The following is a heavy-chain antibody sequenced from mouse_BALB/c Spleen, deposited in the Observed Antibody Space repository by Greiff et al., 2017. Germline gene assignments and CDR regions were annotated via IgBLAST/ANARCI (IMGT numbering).Heavy chain of an antibody. CDR2: ISYDGSN. J-gene: IGHJ1*01. CDR1: GYSITSGYY. CDR3: AREGDDYDDGSHWYFDV. V-gene: IGHV3-6*02. Sequence: DVQLQESGPGLVKPSQSLSLTCSVTGYSITSGYYWNWIRQFPGNKLEWMGYISYDGSNNYNPSLKNRISITRDTSKNQFFLKLNSVTTEDTATYYCAREGDDYDDGSHWYFDVWGAGTTVTVSS. D-gene: IGHD2-4*01.